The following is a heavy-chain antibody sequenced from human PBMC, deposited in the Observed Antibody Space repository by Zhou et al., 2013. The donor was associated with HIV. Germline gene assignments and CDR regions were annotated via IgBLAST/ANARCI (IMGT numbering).Heavy chain of an antibody. CDR1: GGTFSGYS. CDR2: VIPVFRSP. Sequence: QVQLVQSGAVVKKPGSSVKVSCKTSGGTFSGYSFSWVRQAPGQGLEWMGRVIPVFRSPNYADKFRDRMMLTSDASTGTVYMEMWGLTYGDTAVYYCATLSGGWPHPYYYYMDVWGQGTTVTVSS. J-gene: IGHJ6*03. D-gene: IGHD6-19*01. CDR3: ATLSGGWPHPYYYYMDV. V-gene: IGHV1-69*15.